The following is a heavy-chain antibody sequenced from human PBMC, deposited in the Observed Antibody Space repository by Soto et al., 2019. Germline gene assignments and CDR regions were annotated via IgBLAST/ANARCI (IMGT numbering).Heavy chain of an antibody. D-gene: IGHD3-9*01. Sequence: GGSLRLSCAASGFTFSSYAMSLVRHAPGKGLEWVSAISGSGGSTYYADSVKGRFTISRDNSKNTLYLQMNSLRAEDTAVYYCAKDWYYDILTGYYGWPNCGQGTLVTVSS. CDR3: AKDWYYDILTGYYGWPN. V-gene: IGHV3-23*01. J-gene: IGHJ4*02. CDR2: ISGSGGST. CDR1: GFTFSSYA.